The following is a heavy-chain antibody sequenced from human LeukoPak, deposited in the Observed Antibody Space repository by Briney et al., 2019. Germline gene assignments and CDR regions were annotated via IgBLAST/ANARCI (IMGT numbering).Heavy chain of an antibody. V-gene: IGHV3-7*01. CDR2: IKQDGSEK. CDR3: ARSTGYYYDSSGYSD. CDR1: GFTFSSYW. Sequence: GGSLRLSCAASGFTFSSYWMSWVRQAPGKGLEWVANIKQDGSEKYYVDSVKGRFTISRDNAKNSLYLQMNSLRAEDTAVYYCARSTGYYYDSSGYSDWGQGTLVTVSS. J-gene: IGHJ4*02. D-gene: IGHD3-22*01.